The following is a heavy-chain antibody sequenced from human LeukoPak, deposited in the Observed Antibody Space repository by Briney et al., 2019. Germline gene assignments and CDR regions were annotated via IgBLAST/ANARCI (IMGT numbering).Heavy chain of an antibody. CDR2: ISSSSTYI. Sequence: GGSLRLSCAASGFTFSSYEMNWVRQAPGKGLEWVSSISSSSTYIYYADSVKGRFTISRDNAKNSLSLQMNSLRAEDTAVYYCAREALNMYYGMDVWGQGTTVTVSS. CDR3: AREALNMYYGMDV. J-gene: IGHJ6*02. CDR1: GFTFSSYE. D-gene: IGHD1/OR15-1a*01. V-gene: IGHV3-21*01.